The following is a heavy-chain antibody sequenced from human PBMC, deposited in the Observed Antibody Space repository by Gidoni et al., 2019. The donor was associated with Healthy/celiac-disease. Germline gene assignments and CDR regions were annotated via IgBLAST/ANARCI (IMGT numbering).Heavy chain of an antibody. J-gene: IGHJ4*02. Sequence: EVQLVEAGGVVVQTGGSLRLSCAASGFTFDDYAMHWVRQAPGKGLGWVSLISLDGGSTYYADSVKGRFTISRDNSENSLYLQMNSLRAEDTALYYCAKDMKGGVYYYDITLDYWGQGTLVTVSS. CDR2: ISLDGGST. CDR1: GFTFDDYA. V-gene: IGHV3-43D*04. D-gene: IGHD3-22*01. CDR3: AKDMKGGVYYYDITLDY.